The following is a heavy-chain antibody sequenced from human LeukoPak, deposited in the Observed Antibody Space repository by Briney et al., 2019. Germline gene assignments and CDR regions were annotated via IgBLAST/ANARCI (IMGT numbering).Heavy chain of an antibody. V-gene: IGHV3-48*04. CDR3: ASFYYGSGSYDY. CDR2: ISSSGSTI. D-gene: IGHD3-10*01. CDR1: GFTFSSYG. J-gene: IGHJ4*02. Sequence: PGGSLRLSCAASGFTFSSYGMHWVRQAPAKGLEWVSYISSSGSTIYYADSVKGRFTISRDNAKNSLYLQMNSLRAEDTAVYYCASFYYGSGSYDYWGQGTLVTVSS.